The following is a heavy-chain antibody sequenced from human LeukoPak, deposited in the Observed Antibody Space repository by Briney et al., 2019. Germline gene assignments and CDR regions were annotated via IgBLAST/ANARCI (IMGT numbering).Heavy chain of an antibody. CDR3: ARAGVRNYYDSSGYYGAGAFDI. D-gene: IGHD3-22*01. J-gene: IGHJ3*02. CDR2: ISSSSSYI. CDR1: GFTFSSYS. V-gene: IGHV3-21*01. Sequence: KTGGSLRLSCAASGFTFSSYSMNWVRQAPGKGLEWVSSISSSSSYIYYADSVKGRFTISRDNAKNSLYLQMNSLRAEDTAVYYCARAGVRNYYDSSGYYGAGAFDIWGQGTMVTVSS.